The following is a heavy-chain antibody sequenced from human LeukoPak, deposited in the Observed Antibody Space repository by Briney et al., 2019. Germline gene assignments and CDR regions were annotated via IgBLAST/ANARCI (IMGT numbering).Heavy chain of an antibody. J-gene: IGHJ6*02. CDR1: GDSITSYY. V-gene: IGHV4-34*01. CDR3: ARGAYSTGQLYYYYYYGMDV. D-gene: IGHD5-18*01. Sequence: SETLSLTCTVSGDSITSYYWSWIRQPPGKGLEWIGEINHSGSTSYNPSLKSRVTISVDTSKNQFSLKLSSVTAADTAVYYCARGAYSTGQLYYYYYYGMDVWGQGTTVTVSS. CDR2: INHSGST.